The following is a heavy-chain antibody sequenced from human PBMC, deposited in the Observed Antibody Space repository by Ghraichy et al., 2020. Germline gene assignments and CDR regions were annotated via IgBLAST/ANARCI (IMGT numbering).Heavy chain of an antibody. CDR1: GGSISSGGYY. J-gene: IGHJ4*02. CDR2: IYYSGST. Sequence: SQTLSLTCTVSGGSISSGGYYWSWIRQHPGKGLEWIGYIYYSGSTYYNPSLKSRVTISVDTSKNQFSLKLSSVTAADTAVYYCARFGYYDSKGGRFDYWGQGTLVTVSS. D-gene: IGHD3-22*01. V-gene: IGHV4-31*02. CDR3: ARFGYYDSKGGRFDY.